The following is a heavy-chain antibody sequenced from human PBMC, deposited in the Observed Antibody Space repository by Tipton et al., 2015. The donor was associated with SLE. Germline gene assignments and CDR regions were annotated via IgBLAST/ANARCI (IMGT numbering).Heavy chain of an antibody. CDR1: GFPVSNYA. CDR3: AKESPLEES. D-gene: IGHD3-16*01. J-gene: IGHJ4*02. Sequence: SLRLSCAASGFPVSNYAMTWVRQAPGKGLEWVSTIISNGDTTWYPDSVKGRFTISRNNSWNTLYLQMNSLRVEDTAIYYCAKESPLEESWGQGTLVSVSS. V-gene: IGHV3-23*01. CDR2: IISNGDTT.